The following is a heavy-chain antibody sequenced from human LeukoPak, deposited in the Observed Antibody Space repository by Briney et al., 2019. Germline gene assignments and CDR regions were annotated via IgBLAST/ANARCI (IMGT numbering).Heavy chain of an antibody. J-gene: IGHJ4*02. CDR3: ARMRYSSH. Sequence: GGSLRLSCAASGFTYTGDWMTWVRQIPGKGLEWVANIKQDGSEKNYLDSVKGRFSISRDNARNSLYLQMNSLRVEDTAIYYCARMRYSSHWGQGTLVTVAS. CDR2: IKQDGSEK. D-gene: IGHD6-19*01. CDR1: GFTYTGDW. V-gene: IGHV3-7*01.